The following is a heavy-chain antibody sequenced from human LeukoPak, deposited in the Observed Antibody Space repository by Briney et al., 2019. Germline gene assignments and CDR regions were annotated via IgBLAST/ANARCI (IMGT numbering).Heavy chain of an antibody. CDR3: ARGVVRDYASDY. CDR1: GFTFSDYY. V-gene: IGHV3-11*01. Sequence: GGSLRLSCAASGFTFSDYYMSWIRQAPGKGLQWVSYISSSGTTIYYADSVKGRFTISRDNAKNSLYLQMNSLRAEDTAVYYCARGVVRDYASDYWGQGTLVTVSS. CDR2: ISSSGTTI. D-gene: IGHD3-10*01. J-gene: IGHJ4*02.